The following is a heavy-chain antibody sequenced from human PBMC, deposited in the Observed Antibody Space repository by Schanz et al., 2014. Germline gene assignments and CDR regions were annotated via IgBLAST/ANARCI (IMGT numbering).Heavy chain of an antibody. CDR1: GGTFSSDT. Sequence: QVHLVQSGAEVKKPGSSVTVSCKASGGTFSSDTFSWVRQAPGQGLEWMGRIVPIAGITNYAQRFQGRVTITADKSSGAAYMELSSLRSEDTAVYYCAREVGLYDRGWFDPWGQGTPVTVSS. J-gene: IGHJ5*02. V-gene: IGHV1-69*08. CDR3: AREVGLYDRGWFDP. D-gene: IGHD3-22*01. CDR2: IVPIAGIT.